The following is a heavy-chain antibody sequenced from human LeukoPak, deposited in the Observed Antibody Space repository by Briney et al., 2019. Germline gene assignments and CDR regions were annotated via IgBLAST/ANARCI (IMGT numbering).Heavy chain of an antibody. CDR3: ARGLATVTGNYYCYYYMDV. V-gene: IGHV1-69*05. J-gene: IGHJ6*03. CDR1: GGTFSSYA. Sequence: SVKVSCKASGGTFSSYAISWVRQAPGQGLEWMGGIIPIFGTANYAQKFQGRVTITTDESTSTAYMELSSLRSEDTAVYYCARGLATVTGNYYCYYYMDVWGKGTTVTVSS. D-gene: IGHD4-11*01. CDR2: IIPIFGTA.